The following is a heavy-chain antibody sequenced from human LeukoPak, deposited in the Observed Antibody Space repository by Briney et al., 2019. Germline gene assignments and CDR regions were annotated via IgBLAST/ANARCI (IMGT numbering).Heavy chain of an antibody. CDR1: GFTFTSSA. J-gene: IGHJ4*02. D-gene: IGHD5-24*01. CDR2: INARGSDI. Sequence: PGGSLRLSCSASGFTFTSSAMTWVRQAPGTGLEWVSAINARGSDIYYADSVKGRCTISRDIFKNTLYLQMSSLRAEDTAVYYCAKREGPNNGPIDSWGQGTLVTVSS. CDR3: AKREGPNNGPIDS. V-gene: IGHV3-23*01.